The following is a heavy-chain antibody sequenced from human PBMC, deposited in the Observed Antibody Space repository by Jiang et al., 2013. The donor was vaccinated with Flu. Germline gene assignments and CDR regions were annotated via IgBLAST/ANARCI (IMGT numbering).Heavy chain of an antibody. CDR1: GGSISSYY. V-gene: IGHV4-59*08. D-gene: IGHD3-3*01. CDR3: ARQEGSFWSGHYDYYYNGMDV. J-gene: IGHJ6*04. Sequence: GLVKPSETLSLTCTVSGGSISSYYWNWIRQPPGKGLEWIGYIYSSGSTNYNPSLKSRVTISVHTSKKQFSLKLSSVTAADTAVYYCARQEGSFWSGHYDYYYNGMDVWGSGTTVTVSS. CDR2: IYSSGST.